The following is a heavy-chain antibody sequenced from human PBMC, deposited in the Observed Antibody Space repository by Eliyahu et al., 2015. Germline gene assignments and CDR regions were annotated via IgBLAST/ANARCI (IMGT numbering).Heavy chain of an antibody. V-gene: IGHV3-9*01. J-gene: IGHJ4*02. CDR2: ISWNSGSI. CDR1: XFPFDDYA. CDR3: ARWHYYDSSFDY. Sequence: EVQLVESGGGLVQPGRSLRXSCAAXXFPFDDYAMHWVRQAPGKGLEWVSGISWNSGSIGYADSVKGRFTISRDNAKNSLYLQMNSLRAEDTALYYCARWHYYDSSFDYWGQGTLVTVSS. D-gene: IGHD3-22*01.